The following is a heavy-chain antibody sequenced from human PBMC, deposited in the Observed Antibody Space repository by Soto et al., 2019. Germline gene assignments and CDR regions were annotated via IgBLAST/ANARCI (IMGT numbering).Heavy chain of an antibody. V-gene: IGHV1-69*01. J-gene: IGHJ5*02. Sequence: QVQLVQSGAEVKKPGSSVKVSCKASGGTFSSYAISWVRQAPGQGLEWMGGIIPIFGTANYAQKFQGRVTLTADESTSTADMELSSLSSEDTAVYYCARVGMAASNFDNHWFDPWGQGPLVTVSS. D-gene: IGHD4-4*01. CDR2: IIPIFGTA. CDR1: GGTFSSYA. CDR3: ARVGMAASNFDNHWFDP.